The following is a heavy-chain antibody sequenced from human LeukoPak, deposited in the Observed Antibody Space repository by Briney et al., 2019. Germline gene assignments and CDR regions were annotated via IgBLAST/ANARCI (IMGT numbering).Heavy chain of an antibody. CDR1: GGSISSLY. Sequence: PSETLSLTCTVSGGSISSLYWSWIRQPPGKGLEWIGYIYHSGSTNYNPSLKSRVTISVDTPKNQYYLKVRSVTAADRAVYYCARKLTGYYYYYMDVWGKGTTVTVSS. J-gene: IGHJ6*03. CDR3: ARKLTGYYYYYMDV. V-gene: IGHV4-59*11. CDR2: IYHSGST. D-gene: IGHD3-16*01.